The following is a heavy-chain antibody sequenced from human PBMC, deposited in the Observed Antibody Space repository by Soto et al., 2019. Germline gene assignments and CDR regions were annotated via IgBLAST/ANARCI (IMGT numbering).Heavy chain of an antibody. D-gene: IGHD3-10*01. CDR2: TYYRSRFFS. V-gene: IGHV6-1*01. Sequence: SQTLSLPCAISGDSVSSNSAAWNWIRQSPSRGLEWLGRTYYRSRFFSDYAESVKSRIIINPDTSKNQFSLQLKSVTPGDTAVYYCVRDRYSSSGWFDPWGQGTPVTVSS. CDR1: GDSVSSNSAA. CDR3: VRDRYSSSGWFDP. J-gene: IGHJ5*02.